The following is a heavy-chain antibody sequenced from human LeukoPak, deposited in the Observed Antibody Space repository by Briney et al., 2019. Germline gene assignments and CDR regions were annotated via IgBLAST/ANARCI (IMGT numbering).Heavy chain of an antibody. CDR2: IYPADSDT. Sequence: ESLKLSCKGSGYSFTSYWIGWVRQMPGKGLEWMGIIYPADSDTRYRPSFQAQVTISADKPISTAYLQWSSLKASDTAMYYCASSYYYDSSGYYPPGYWGQGTLVTVSS. J-gene: IGHJ4*02. CDR1: GYSFTSYW. CDR3: ASSYYYDSSGYYPPGY. D-gene: IGHD3-22*01. V-gene: IGHV5-51*04.